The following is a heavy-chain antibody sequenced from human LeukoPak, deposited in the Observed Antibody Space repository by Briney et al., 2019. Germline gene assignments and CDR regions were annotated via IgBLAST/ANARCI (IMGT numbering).Heavy chain of an antibody. CDR3: ARDLSLKERFSRSAVYFDL. D-gene: IGHD3-16*02. J-gene: IGHJ2*01. CDR1: VGSISSYY. Sequence: SETLSLTCTVSVGSISSYYWSWIRQPAGKGLEWIGRIYTRGSTNYNPSLKSRVTMSVDTSKNQFSLKLSSVTAADTAVYYCARDLSLKERFSRSAVYFDLWGRGTLVTVSS. V-gene: IGHV4-4*07. CDR2: IYTRGST.